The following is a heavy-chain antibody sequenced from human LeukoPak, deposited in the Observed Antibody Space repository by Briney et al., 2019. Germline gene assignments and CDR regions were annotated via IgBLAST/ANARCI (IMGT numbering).Heavy chain of an antibody. Sequence: GGSLRLSFAASGFTFSSYAMHWVRQAPGKGLEWVAIMSDDGSNEYYADSVKGRFTISRDNSKNTLYLQMNSLRAEDTAVYYCAKGFWAEVVVIDPFDYWGQGTLVTVSS. CDR2: MSDDGSNE. D-gene: IGHD3-22*01. CDR3: AKGFWAEVVVIDPFDY. CDR1: GFTFSSYA. J-gene: IGHJ4*02. V-gene: IGHV3-30-3*01.